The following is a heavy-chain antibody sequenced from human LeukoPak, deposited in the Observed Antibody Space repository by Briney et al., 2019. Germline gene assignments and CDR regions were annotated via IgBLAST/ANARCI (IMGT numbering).Heavy chain of an antibody. CDR3: AREYSASEY. CDR2: INPNSGGT. V-gene: IGHV1-2*02. J-gene: IGHJ4*02. Sequence: ASVKVSCKASGYTFTGYYMHWARQAPGQGLEWMGWINPNSGGTNYAQKFQGRVTVTRDTSISTVYMELSRLTSADTALYYCAREYSASEYWGQGTLVTVSS. D-gene: IGHD5-12*01. CDR1: GYTFTGYY.